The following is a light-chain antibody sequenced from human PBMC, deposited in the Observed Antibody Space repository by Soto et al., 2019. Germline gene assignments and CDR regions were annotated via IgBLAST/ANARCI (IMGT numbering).Light chain of an antibody. CDR2: EVT. V-gene: IGLV2-8*01. J-gene: IGLJ1*01. Sequence: QSALTQPPSASGSPGQSVTISCTGTSRDGGTYNYVSWYQQHPGKPPKLMIYEVTKRPSGVPDRFSGSRYGNTASLTVYGLQGEDEADYYCSSYAGSNNYVFGTGTKLTVL. CDR3: SSYAGSNNYV. CDR1: SRDGGTYNY.